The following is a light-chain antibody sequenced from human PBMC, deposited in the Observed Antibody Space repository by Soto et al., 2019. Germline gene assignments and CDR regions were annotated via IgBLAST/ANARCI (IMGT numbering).Light chain of an antibody. V-gene: IGLV2-8*01. J-gene: IGLJ7*01. CDR3: SPFAGGGNPVL. CDR2: EVT. Sequence: QSALTQPPSASGSLGQSVTISCTGTSSDVGGYNYVSWHQQHPGKAPKLMIYEVTKRPSGVPDRFSGSKSGNTASLTVSGLQAEDEADYYCSPFAGGGNPVLFGGGTQLTVL. CDR1: SSDVGGYNY.